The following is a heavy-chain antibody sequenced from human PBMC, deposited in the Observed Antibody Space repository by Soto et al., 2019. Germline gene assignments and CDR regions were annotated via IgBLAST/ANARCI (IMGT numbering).Heavy chain of an antibody. D-gene: IGHD3-10*01. V-gene: IGHV1-69*01. CDR3: AREDYYGSGRRGY. Sequence: QVQLVQSGAEVKKPGSSVKVSCKASGGTFSNNVIYWVRQAPGQGLEWMGGVIPIFGTSNYAQKFQGRVTITADESTSTAYMDLISLRSEDKAVYYCAREDYYGSGRRGYWGQGTLVTVSS. CDR2: VIPIFGTS. J-gene: IGHJ4*02. CDR1: GGTFSNNV.